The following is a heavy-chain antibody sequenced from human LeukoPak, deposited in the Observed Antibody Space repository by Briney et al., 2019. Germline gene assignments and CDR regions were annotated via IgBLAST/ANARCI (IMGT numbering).Heavy chain of an antibody. CDR1: GFTFSSYS. V-gene: IGHV3-30*18. CDR2: ISYDGSNK. CDR3: AKEATGGGLKSTGLFDP. J-gene: IGHJ5*02. Sequence: PGGSLRLSCAASGFTFSSYSMNWVRQAPGKGLEWVAVISYDGSNKYYANSVKGRFTISRDNSKNTLYLQMNSLRAEDTAVYYCAKEATGGGLKSTGLFDPWGQGTLVTVSS. D-gene: IGHD1-26*01.